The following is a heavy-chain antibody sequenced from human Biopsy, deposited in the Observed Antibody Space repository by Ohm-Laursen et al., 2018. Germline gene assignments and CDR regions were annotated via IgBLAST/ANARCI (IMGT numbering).Heavy chain of an antibody. CDR3: ARDYDTSGYYYVS. CDR1: RGSISSYY. Sequence: SDTLSLTCTVSRGSISSYYWSWIRQPPGKGLEWIGEIKHSGSTNYNPSLKSRVTISVDTSKNQFSLKLNSVTAADTAVYYCARDYDTSGYYYVSWGQGTLVTVSS. J-gene: IGHJ5*02. CDR2: IKHSGST. V-gene: IGHV4-34*01. D-gene: IGHD3-22*01.